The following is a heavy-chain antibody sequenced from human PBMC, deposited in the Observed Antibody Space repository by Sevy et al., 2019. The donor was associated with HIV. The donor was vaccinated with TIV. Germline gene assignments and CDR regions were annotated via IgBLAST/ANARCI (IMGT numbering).Heavy chain of an antibody. CDR1: GFTFSDFG. CDR2: IWNDGSNK. V-gene: IGHV3-33*01. CDR3: ARDVRGEGIRPGDLDY. D-gene: IGHD3-10*02. Sequence: GGSLRLSCAASGFTFSDFGMQWVRQVPGKGLQWVAVIWNDGSNKYYADSVKGRFTTSRDNSSNTLYLQMNSLRAEDTAVYYCARDVRGEGIRPGDLDYWGQGTLVTVSS. J-gene: IGHJ4*02.